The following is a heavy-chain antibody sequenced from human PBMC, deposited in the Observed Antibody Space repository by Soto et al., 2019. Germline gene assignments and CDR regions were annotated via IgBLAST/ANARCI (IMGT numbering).Heavy chain of an antibody. Sequence: GESLKISCKGSGYSFTSYWIGWVRQMPGKGLEWMGIIYPGDSDTRYSPSFQGQVTISADKSISTAYLQWSSLKASDTAMYYCARRPFFFYDSSGCFDYWGQGTLVTVSS. D-gene: IGHD3-22*01. CDR3: ARRPFFFYDSSGCFDY. V-gene: IGHV5-51*01. CDR2: IYPGDSDT. J-gene: IGHJ4*02. CDR1: GYSFTSYW.